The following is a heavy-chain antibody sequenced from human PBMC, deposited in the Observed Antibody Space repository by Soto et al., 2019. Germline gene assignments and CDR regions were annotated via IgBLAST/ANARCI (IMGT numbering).Heavy chain of an antibody. CDR2: ISAYNGNT. CDR1: GYTFTSYG. Sequence: ASVKVSCKASGYTFTSYGISWVRQAPGQGLEWMGWISAYNGNTNYAQKLQGRVTMTTDTSTSTAYMELRSLRSDDTAVYYCARDTAGDLRMSYGMDVWGQGTTVTVSS. CDR3: ARDTAGDLRMSYGMDV. V-gene: IGHV1-18*01. J-gene: IGHJ6*02. D-gene: IGHD7-27*01.